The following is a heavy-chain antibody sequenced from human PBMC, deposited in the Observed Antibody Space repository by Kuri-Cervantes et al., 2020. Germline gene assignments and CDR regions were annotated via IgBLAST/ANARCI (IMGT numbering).Heavy chain of an antibody. V-gene: IGHV3-15*01. D-gene: IGHD3-22*01. Sequence: GESLKISCAASGFTFSNAWMSWVRQAPGKGLEWVGRIKSKTDGGTTDYAAPVKGRFTISRDDSKNTLYLQMNSLKSDDTAVYYCTTDFDSRHYYDNSGYYQTNSDYWGQGTLVTVSS. J-gene: IGHJ4*02. CDR1: GFTFSNAW. CDR2: IKSKTDGGTT. CDR3: TTDFDSRHYYDNSGYYQTNSDY.